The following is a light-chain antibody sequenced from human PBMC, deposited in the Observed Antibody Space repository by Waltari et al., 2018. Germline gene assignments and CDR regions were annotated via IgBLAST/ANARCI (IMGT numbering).Light chain of an antibody. Sequence: EIVMTQSPATLSVSPGERAHLSCRASQSVSSNLAWYQQKPGQAPRLLIYGASTRATGIPARFSGSGSGTEFTLTISSLQSEDFAVYYCQQYNNWPLYTFGQGTKLEIK. CDR1: QSVSSN. J-gene: IGKJ2*01. CDR3: QQYNNWPLYT. V-gene: IGKV3-15*01. CDR2: GAS.